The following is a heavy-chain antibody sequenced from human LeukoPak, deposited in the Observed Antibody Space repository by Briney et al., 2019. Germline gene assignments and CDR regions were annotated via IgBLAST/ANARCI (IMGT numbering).Heavy chain of an antibody. CDR3: ARAHGSGRSWYLDS. V-gene: IGHV4-39*01. J-gene: IGHJ4*02. CDR2: MDYSGNT. Sequence: SETLSLTCTVSGVSISRSNDCWGWIRQSPGKGLEWIGTMDYSGNTYYNPSLKSPVTVSVDTSKNQFSLNVNSVTAADTAVYYCARAHGSGRSWYLDSWGQGTLVTVSS. CDR1: GVSISRSNDC. D-gene: IGHD3-10*01.